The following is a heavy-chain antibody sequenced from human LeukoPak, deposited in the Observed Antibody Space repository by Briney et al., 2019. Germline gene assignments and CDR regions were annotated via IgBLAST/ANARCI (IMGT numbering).Heavy chain of an antibody. Sequence: GGSLRLSCAASGFTFDDYAMHWVRQAPGKGLEWVSLISWDGGSTYYADSVKGRFTISRDNSKNSLYLQMNSLRAEDTALYYCAKAPYLGGQSDYWGQGTLVTVSS. D-gene: IGHD7-27*01. J-gene: IGHJ4*02. V-gene: IGHV3-43D*03. CDR3: AKAPYLGGQSDY. CDR2: ISWDGGST. CDR1: GFTFDDYA.